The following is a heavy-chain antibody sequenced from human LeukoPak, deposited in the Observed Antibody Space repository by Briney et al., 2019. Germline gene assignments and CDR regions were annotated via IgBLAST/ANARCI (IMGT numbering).Heavy chain of an antibody. Sequence: SETLSLTCAVYGGSFSGYYWSWIRQPPGKGLEWIGEINHSGSTNYNPSLKSRVTISVDTSKNQFSLKLSSVTAADTAVYYCARDRVRGNSNPFFDYWGQGTLVTVSS. D-gene: IGHD4-11*01. CDR1: GGSFSGYY. J-gene: IGHJ4*02. CDR2: INHSGST. V-gene: IGHV4-34*01. CDR3: ARDRVRGNSNPFFDY.